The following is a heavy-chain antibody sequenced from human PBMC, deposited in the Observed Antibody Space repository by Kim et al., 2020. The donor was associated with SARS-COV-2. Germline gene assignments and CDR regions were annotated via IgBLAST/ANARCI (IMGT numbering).Heavy chain of an antibody. V-gene: IGHV3-23*01. J-gene: IGHJ4*02. CDR3: AKEGLGEQQPDRIDY. Sequence: DSVKGRFTISRDNSKNTLYLQMNSLRAEDTAVYYCAKEGLGEQQPDRIDYWGQGTLVTVSS. D-gene: IGHD3-16*01.